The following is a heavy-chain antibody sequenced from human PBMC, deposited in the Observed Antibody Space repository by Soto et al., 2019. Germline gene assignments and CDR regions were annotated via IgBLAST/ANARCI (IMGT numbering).Heavy chain of an antibody. D-gene: IGHD6-19*01. Sequence: QVQLVQSGAEVKKPGASVTVSCKDSGYTFTGYYMHWVRQAPGQGLEWMGWINPNCGGTNYAQKFQGWVTMTRETSISPAYKELGRLISDDTNVYYSARARADVMDVWGQGTTVNGSS. CDR2: INPNCGGT. CDR1: GYTFTGYY. CDR3: ARARADVMDV. J-gene: IGHJ6*02. V-gene: IGHV1-2*04.